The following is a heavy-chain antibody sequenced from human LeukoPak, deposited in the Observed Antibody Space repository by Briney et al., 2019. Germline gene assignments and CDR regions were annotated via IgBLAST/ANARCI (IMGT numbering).Heavy chain of an antibody. CDR1: GGSISSYY. CDR2: IYYSGST. Sequence: SETLSLTCTVSGGSISSYYWSWIRQPPGKGLEWIGYIYYSGSTNYNPSLKSRVTMSVDTSKNQFSLKLSSVTAADTAVYYCARALAAAGIGGYYYYYGMDVWGQGTTVTVSS. V-gene: IGHV4-59*01. J-gene: IGHJ6*02. CDR3: ARALAAAGIGGYYYYYGMDV. D-gene: IGHD6-13*01.